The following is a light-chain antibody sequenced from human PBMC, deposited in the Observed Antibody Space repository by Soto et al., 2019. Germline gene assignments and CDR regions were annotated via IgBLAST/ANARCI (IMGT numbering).Light chain of an antibody. Sequence: AIRMTQSPSSLSASTGDRVTITCRASQGISNYLAWYQQRPGKAPRVLIHAASTLQGGVPSRFSGSGSGTYFTLIITYLQSEDFATYYCQHYYTYPWTFGQGTRVEIK. CDR2: AAS. CDR1: QGISNY. CDR3: QHYYTYPWT. V-gene: IGKV1-8*01. J-gene: IGKJ1*01.